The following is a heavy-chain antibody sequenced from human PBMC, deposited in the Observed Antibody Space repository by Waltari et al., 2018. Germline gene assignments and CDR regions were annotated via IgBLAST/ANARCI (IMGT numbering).Heavy chain of an antibody. V-gene: IGHV4-34*01. CDR1: GGSFSGYY. Sequence: QVQLQQWGAGLLKPSETLSLTCAVYGGSFSGYYWSWIRQPPGKGLEWIGEINHSGSTNYNPSLKSRVTISVDTSKNQFSLKLSSVTAADTAVYYCARGSVVRYYYDSSGYYYRYWGQGTLVTVSS. CDR2: INHSGST. J-gene: IGHJ4*02. CDR3: ARGSVVRYYYDSSGYYYRY. D-gene: IGHD3-22*01.